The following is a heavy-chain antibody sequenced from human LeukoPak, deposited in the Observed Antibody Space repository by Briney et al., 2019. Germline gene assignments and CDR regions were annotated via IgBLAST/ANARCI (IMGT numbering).Heavy chain of an antibody. CDR1: GFTISSNY. CDR2: IYSGGST. CDR3: AKDTDDSSGYY. J-gene: IGHJ4*02. D-gene: IGHD3-22*01. V-gene: IGHV3-66*02. Sequence: GGSLRLSCAASGFTISSNYMSWVRQAPGKGLEWVSVIYSGGSTYYADSVKGRFTISRDNSKNTLYLQMNSLRAEDTAVYYCAKDTDDSSGYYWGQGTLVTVSS.